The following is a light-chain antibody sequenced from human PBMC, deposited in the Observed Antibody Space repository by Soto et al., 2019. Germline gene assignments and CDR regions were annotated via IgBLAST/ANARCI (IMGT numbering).Light chain of an antibody. Sequence: QSVLTQPPSASGSPGQSVTISCTGTSSDVGGYNFVSWYQHLPGKAPKLIIYDVGERPSGVPDRFSGSKSDNTASLTVSGLQAEDEADYYCSSYAGDNFYVFGPGTKVTVL. J-gene: IGLJ1*01. V-gene: IGLV2-8*01. CDR1: SSDVGGYNF. CDR2: DVG. CDR3: SSYAGDNFYV.